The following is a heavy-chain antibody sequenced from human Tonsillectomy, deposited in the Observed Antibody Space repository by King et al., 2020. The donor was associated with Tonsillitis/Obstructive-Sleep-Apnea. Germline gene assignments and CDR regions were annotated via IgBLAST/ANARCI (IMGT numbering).Heavy chain of an antibody. Sequence: VQLVESGGGLVQPGRSLRLSCAASGFTFDDYAMHWVRQAPGKGLEWVSGITWNSGSMGYADSVKGRFTIFRDNAKNSLYLQMNSLRPEDTALYYCAKGTNNWNYRYYMGVWGKGTTVTVSS. J-gene: IGHJ6*03. V-gene: IGHV3-9*01. CDR3: AKGTNNWNYRYYMGV. CDR1: GFTFDDYA. CDR2: ITWNSGSM. D-gene: IGHD1-7*01.